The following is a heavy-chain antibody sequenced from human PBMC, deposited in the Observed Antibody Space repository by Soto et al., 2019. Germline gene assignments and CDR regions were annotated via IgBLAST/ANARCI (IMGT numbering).Heavy chain of an antibody. CDR1: GGIFRSNA. D-gene: IGHD5-18*01. V-gene: IGHV1-69*01. Sequence: QVQLVQSGAEVRRPGSSVMVSCKSSGGIFRSNAINWVRQAPGQGLEWMGAIIPQFPTPYFAQKFQGRVTITADESTSTAYMALNSLRSDDTAVYFCVRDAADTPMVYWGQGTLLTVSS. J-gene: IGHJ4*02. CDR3: VRDAADTPMVY. CDR2: IIPQFPTP.